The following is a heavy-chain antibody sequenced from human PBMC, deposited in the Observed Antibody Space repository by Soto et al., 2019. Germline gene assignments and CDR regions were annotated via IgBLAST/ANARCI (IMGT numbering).Heavy chain of an antibody. V-gene: IGHV4-31*03. CDR2: IYYSGDT. CDR1: GGSINSGAHY. J-gene: IGHJ4*02. D-gene: IGHD5-12*01. CDR3: ARGHRDGYRSGSLDS. Sequence: PSETLSLTCTVSGGSINSGAHYWSWLRQHPGKGLEWIGYIYYSGDTQYNPSLKSRVTISLDTSKNQFSLKLNSVTAADTAVYYCARGHRDGYRSGSLDSWGRGTLVTVSS.